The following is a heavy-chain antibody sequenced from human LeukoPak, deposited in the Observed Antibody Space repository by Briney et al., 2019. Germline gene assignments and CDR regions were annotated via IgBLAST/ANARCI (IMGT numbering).Heavy chain of an antibody. CDR2: IYYSGST. D-gene: IGHD5/OR15-5a*01. Sequence: PSETLSLTCTVSGGSISSYYWSWIRQPPGKGLEWIGHIYYSGSTNYNPSLRSRVTLSVDTSKNQFSLKLSSVTAADTAVYYCARVFYDNIDYWGQGTLVTVSS. V-gene: IGHV4-59*01. J-gene: IGHJ4*02. CDR3: ARVFYDNIDY. CDR1: GGSISSYY.